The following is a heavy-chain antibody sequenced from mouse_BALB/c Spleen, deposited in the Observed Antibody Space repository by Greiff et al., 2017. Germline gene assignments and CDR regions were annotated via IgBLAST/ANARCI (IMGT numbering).Heavy chain of an antibody. D-gene: IGHD2-14*01. J-gene: IGHJ3*01. Sequence: DVQLQESGAELVRPGALVKLSCKASGFNIKDYYMHWVKQRPEQGLAWIGWIDPENGNTIYDPKFQGKASITADTSSNTAYLQLSSLTSEDTAVYYCARNYRYQNWFAYWGQGTLVTVSA. CDR1: GFNIKDYY. CDR3: ARNYRYQNWFAY. V-gene: IGHV14-1*02. CDR2: IDPENGNT.